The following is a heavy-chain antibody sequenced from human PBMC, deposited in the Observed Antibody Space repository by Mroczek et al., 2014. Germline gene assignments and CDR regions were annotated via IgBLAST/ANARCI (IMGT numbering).Heavy chain of an antibody. D-gene: IGHD1-7*01. J-gene: IGHJ6*03. CDR2: IIPIFGTA. V-gene: IGHV1-69*01. CDR1: GGTFSSYA. Sequence: QVQLVQSGAEVKKPGSSVKVSCKASGGTFSSYAISWVRQAPGQGLEWMGGIIPIFGTANYAQKFQGRVTITADESTSTAYMELSSLRSEDTAVYYCASLDNWNYVDYYYYMDVWGKGTTVTVSS. CDR3: ASLDNWNYVDYYYYMDV.